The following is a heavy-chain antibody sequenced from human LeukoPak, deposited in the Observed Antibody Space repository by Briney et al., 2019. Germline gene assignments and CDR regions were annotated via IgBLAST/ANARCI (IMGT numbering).Heavy chain of an antibody. CDR3: AGDFDTLDY. D-gene: IGHD4-17*01. V-gene: IGHV4-59*08. CDR1: GGSINTYY. J-gene: IGHJ4*02. CDR2: IDYSGST. Sequence: PSETLSLTCSVSGGSINTYYWSWIRQPPGKGLEWIGYIDYSGSTNYNPSLKSRVTISVDTSKTQFSLKLTSVTAVDTAVYYCAGDFDTLDYWGQGTLVTVSS.